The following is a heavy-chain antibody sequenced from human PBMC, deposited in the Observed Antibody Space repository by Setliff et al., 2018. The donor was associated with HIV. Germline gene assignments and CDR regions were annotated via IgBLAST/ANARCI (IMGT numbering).Heavy chain of an antibody. CDR3: ARDAPTVYANGWFDP. J-gene: IGHJ5*02. D-gene: IGHD2-8*01. V-gene: IGHV4-38-2*02. CDR2: IYHSGST. Sequence: KTSETLSLTCAVSGYSISSGFYWGWIRQPPGKGLEWIGSIYHSGSTYYNPSLRSRVTISVDTSKNQFSLKLSSVTAADTAVYYCARDAPTVYANGWFDPWGQGTLVTV. CDR1: GYSISSGFY.